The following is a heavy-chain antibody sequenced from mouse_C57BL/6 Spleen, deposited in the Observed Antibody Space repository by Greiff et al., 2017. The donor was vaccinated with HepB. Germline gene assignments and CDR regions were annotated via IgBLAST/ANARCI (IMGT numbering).Heavy chain of an antibody. Sequence: QVQLQQPGAELVMPGASVKLSCKASGYTFTSYWMHWVKQRPGQGLEWIGEIDPSDSYTNYNQKFKGKSTLTVDKSSSTAYMQLSSLTSEDSAFYYCARGYYGSRDYFDYWGQGTTLTVSS. CDR1: GYTFTSYW. CDR3: ARGYYGSRDYFDY. J-gene: IGHJ2*01. CDR2: IDPSDSYT. V-gene: IGHV1-69*01. D-gene: IGHD1-1*01.